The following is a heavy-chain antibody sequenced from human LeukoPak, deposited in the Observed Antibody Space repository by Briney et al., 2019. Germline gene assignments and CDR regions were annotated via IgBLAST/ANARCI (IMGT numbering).Heavy chain of an antibody. CDR3: ARDGLWAFDI. Sequence: SETLSLTCTVSGGSISSGRYYWSWIRQPAGKGLEWIGRIYTSGNTSYNPSLKSRLTVSVDTSKNQFSLKLSSVTAADTAVYYSARDGLWAFDIWGQGTMVTVSS. J-gene: IGHJ3*02. CDR1: GGSISSGRYY. V-gene: IGHV4-61*02. CDR2: IYTSGNT.